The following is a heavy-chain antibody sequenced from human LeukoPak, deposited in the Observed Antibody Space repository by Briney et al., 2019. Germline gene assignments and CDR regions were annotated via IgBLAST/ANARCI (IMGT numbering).Heavy chain of an antibody. D-gene: IGHD6-13*01. CDR3: ASLDRHSSSWYNYYYGMDV. CDR2: MNPNSGNT. V-gene: IGHV1-8*01. CDR1: GYTFTSYD. Sequence: GASVTVSCKASGYTFTSYDINWVRQATGQGLEWMGWMNPNSGNTGYAQKFQGRVTMTRNTSISTAYMELSSLRSEDTAVYYCASLDRHSSSWYNYYYGMDVWGQGTTVTVSS. J-gene: IGHJ6*02.